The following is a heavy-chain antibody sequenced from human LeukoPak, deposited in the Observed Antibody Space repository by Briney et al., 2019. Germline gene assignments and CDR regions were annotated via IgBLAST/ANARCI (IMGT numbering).Heavy chain of an antibody. J-gene: IGHJ4*02. V-gene: IGHV4-59*01. CDR1: SASISNYY. D-gene: IGHD6-19*01. CDR3: VKHGSGWSFDY. CDR2: IQNTGDT. Sequence: SETLSPTCTVSSASISNYYWGWIRQSPGKGREWIGYIQNTGDTTYNPSLKSRVSISKDMSNNQFPLQLRSVTAADTAVYYCVKHGSGWSFDYWGQGTLVTVSS.